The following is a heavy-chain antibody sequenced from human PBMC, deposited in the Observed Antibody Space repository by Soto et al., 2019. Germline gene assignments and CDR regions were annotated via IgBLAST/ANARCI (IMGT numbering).Heavy chain of an antibody. CDR1: GGSISSSSYY. Sequence: PWETLSLTCTVSGGSISSSSYYWGWIRKPPGKGLEWIGSIYYSGSTYYNPSLKSRVTISVDTSKNQFSLKLSSVTAADTAVYYCARSLGYCSGGSCYSFAFDIWGQGTMVTVSS. J-gene: IGHJ3*02. D-gene: IGHD2-15*01. CDR3: ARSLGYCSGGSCYSFAFDI. CDR2: IYYSGST. V-gene: IGHV4-39*01.